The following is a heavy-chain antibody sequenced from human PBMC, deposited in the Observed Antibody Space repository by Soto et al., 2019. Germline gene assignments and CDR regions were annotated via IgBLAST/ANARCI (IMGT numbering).Heavy chain of an antibody. J-gene: IGHJ4*02. CDR1: GFTFSSYA. CDR2: ISGSGGST. V-gene: IGHV3-23*01. D-gene: IGHD2-2*01. CDR3: AKYIVVVPAAIIPYTYFDY. Sequence: EVQLLESGGGLVQPGGSLRLSCAASGFTFSSYAMSWVRQAPGKGLEWVSAISGSGGSTYYADSVKGRFTISRDNSKNPLYLQMNSLRAEDTAVYYCAKYIVVVPAAIIPYTYFDYWGQGTLVTVSS.